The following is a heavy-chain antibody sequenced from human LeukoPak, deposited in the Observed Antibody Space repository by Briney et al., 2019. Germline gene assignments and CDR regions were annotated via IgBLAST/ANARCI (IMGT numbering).Heavy chain of an antibody. J-gene: IGHJ5*02. V-gene: IGHV4-34*01. CDR3: ARGLTLPAVEPAAIEVGYNWFDP. Sequence: SETLSLTCAVYGGSFTGYYWTLIRQPPGKGLEWIGEIYHSGSTYYNPSLKSRVTISVDTSKNQFSLKLSSVTAADTAVYYCARGLTLPAVEPAAIEVGYNWFDPWGQGTLVTVSS. CDR1: GGSFTGYY. CDR2: IYHSGST. D-gene: IGHD2-2*02.